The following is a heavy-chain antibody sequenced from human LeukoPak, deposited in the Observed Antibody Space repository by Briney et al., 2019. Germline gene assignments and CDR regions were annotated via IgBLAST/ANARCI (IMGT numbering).Heavy chain of an antibody. CDR3: AILPPSVTTPLDY. D-gene: IGHD4-17*01. J-gene: IGHJ4*02. V-gene: IGHV4-34*01. CDR1: GGSFSGYY. CDR2: INHSGST. Sequence: SETLSLTCAVYGGSFSGYYWSWIRQPPGKGLEWIGEINHSGSTNYNPSLKSRVTISVDTSKNQFSLKLSSVTAADTAVYYCAILPPSVTTPLDYWGQRTLVTVSS.